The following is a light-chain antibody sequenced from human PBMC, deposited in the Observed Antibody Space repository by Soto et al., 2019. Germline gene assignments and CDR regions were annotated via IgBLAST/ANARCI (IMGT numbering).Light chain of an antibody. Sequence: DIQMTQSPSTLSASVGDRVTITCRASQSINIWLAWYQQKPGKAPKVLIYDASSLKSGVPSRFSGSGSGTEFTLTISSLQPDDFATYYCQQYNSYSWTFGQGTKVDIK. J-gene: IGKJ1*01. CDR2: DAS. CDR3: QQYNSYSWT. V-gene: IGKV1-5*01. CDR1: QSINIW.